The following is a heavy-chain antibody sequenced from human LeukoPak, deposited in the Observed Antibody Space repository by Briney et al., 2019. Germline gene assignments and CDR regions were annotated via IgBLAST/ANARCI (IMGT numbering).Heavy chain of an antibody. D-gene: IGHD3-16*01. Sequence: SETLSLTCTVSGGSISSSGHSWGWIRQPPGKGLEWTGTIYYTGRTYYNPSLKSRVTISVDTSKNQFSLRLSSVTAADTAVYYCARQLGAFDIWGQGTMVTVSS. CDR2: IYYTGRT. CDR1: GGSISSSGHS. CDR3: ARQLGAFDI. J-gene: IGHJ3*02. V-gene: IGHV4-39*01.